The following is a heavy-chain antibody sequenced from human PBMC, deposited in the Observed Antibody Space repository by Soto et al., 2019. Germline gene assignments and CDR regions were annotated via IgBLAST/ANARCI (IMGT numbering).Heavy chain of an antibody. J-gene: IGHJ5*02. Sequence: QVQLQQWGAGLLKPSETLSLTCAVYGGSFSGYYWSWIRQPPGKGLEWIGEINHSGSTNYNPSLKSRVTLSVDTSKNQFSLKLSSVTAADTAVYYCARAGLSVVVVAATRVGWFDPWGQGTLVTVSS. D-gene: IGHD2-15*01. CDR2: INHSGST. CDR3: ARAGLSVVVVAATRVGWFDP. CDR1: GGSFSGYY. V-gene: IGHV4-34*01.